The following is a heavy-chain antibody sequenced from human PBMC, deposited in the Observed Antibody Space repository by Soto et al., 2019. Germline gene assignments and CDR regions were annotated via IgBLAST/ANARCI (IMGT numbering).Heavy chain of an antibody. Sequence: PSETLSLTCRVPGSSVSSQTHFWTWIRQAPGQGLEWIGYVYYSGITNFNPSLKSRVTISADTSNNQIFLSLTSVTAADTAVYYCAREDMSGTYYFDSWGQGTLVTVSS. CDR3: AREDMSGTYYFDS. V-gene: IGHV4-61*01. CDR2: VYYSGIT. J-gene: IGHJ4*02. CDR1: GSSVSSQTHF. D-gene: IGHD1-26*01.